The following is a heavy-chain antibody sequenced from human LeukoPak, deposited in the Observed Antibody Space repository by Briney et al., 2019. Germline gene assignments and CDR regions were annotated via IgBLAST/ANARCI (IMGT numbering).Heavy chain of an antibody. CDR1: GYTFPTFY. J-gene: IGHJ6*02. CDR2: IYPGDSAA. Sequence: GESLKISCEGSGYTFPTFYIGWVRQMPGKGLEWMGIIYPGDSAARYSPSFQGQVTFSADKSISTAYLQWRSLKASDTAMYYCARLNYGVDVWGQGTTVTVSS. CDR3: ARLNYGVDV. V-gene: IGHV5-51*01.